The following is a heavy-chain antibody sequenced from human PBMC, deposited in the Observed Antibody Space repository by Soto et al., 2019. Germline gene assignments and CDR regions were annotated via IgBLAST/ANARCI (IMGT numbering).Heavy chain of an antibody. CDR2: IYQSGIT. Sequence: SQTLSRTCPVAVYCISIGNYWGWIRQPPGKRLEWIGSIYQSGITYYNPSLRSRATISVDTSKNQFSLKLSSVTAADTAVYYCARVLGAPLYYFDYWGQGILVTGSS. CDR1: VYCISIGNY. CDR3: ARVLGAPLYYFDY. D-gene: IGHD1-26*01. J-gene: IGHJ4*02. V-gene: IGHV4-38-2*02.